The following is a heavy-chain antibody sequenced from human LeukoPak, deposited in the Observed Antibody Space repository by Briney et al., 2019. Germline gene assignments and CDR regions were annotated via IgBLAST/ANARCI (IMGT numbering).Heavy chain of an antibody. D-gene: IGHD1-1*01. CDR3: ARDLVKLERTNTFDY. CDR2: ISAYNGNT. J-gene: IGHJ4*02. V-gene: IGHV1-18*01. CDR1: GYTFTSYG. Sequence: GASVKVSFKASGYTFTSYGISWVRQAPGQGLEWMGWISAYNGNTNYAQKLQGRVTITTDTSTSTAYMELRSLRSDDTAVYYCARDLVKLERTNTFDYWGQGTLVTVSS.